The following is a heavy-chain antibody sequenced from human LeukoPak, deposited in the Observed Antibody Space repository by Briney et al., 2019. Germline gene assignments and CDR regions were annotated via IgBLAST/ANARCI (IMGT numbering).Heavy chain of an antibody. Sequence: GGSLRLSCATSGFTFSSYAMSWVRQAPGKGLEWVSGIGASGGSTYYADSVKGRFTISRDNSKNTLYLQMNSLRTEDTAVYDCAKAEGYDILTGLDYWGQGTLVTVSS. J-gene: IGHJ4*02. D-gene: IGHD3-9*01. CDR1: GFTFSSYA. V-gene: IGHV3-23*01. CDR2: IGASGGST. CDR3: AKAEGYDILTGLDY.